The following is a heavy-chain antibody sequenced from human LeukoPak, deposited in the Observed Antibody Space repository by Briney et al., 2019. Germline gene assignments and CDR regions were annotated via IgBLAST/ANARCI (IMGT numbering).Heavy chain of an antibody. CDR2: IYYSGST. V-gene: IGHV4-59*08. Sequence: SETLSLTCTVSGGSISSYYWSWIRQPPGKGLERIGYIYYSGSTNYNPSLKSRVTISVDTSKNQFSLKLSSVTAADTAVYYCARRSNYYDSSGTLDYWGQGTLVTVSS. CDR1: GGSISSYY. D-gene: IGHD3-22*01. CDR3: ARRSNYYDSSGTLDY. J-gene: IGHJ4*02.